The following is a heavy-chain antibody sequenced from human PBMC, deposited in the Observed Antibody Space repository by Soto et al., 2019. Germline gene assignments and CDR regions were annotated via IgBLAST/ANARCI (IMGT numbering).Heavy chain of an antibody. CDR3: ARGPADEEGIIQLWLPYYGMDV. D-gene: IGHD5-18*01. Sequence: QVQLVQSGAEVKKPGASVKVSCKASGYTFTSYDINWVRQATGQGLEWMGWMNPNSGNTGYAQKFQGRVTMTRNTSISTAYMELSSLRSEDTAVYYCARGPADEEGIIQLWLPYYGMDVWGQGTTVTVSS. CDR1: GYTFTSYD. J-gene: IGHJ6*02. V-gene: IGHV1-8*01. CDR2: MNPNSGNT.